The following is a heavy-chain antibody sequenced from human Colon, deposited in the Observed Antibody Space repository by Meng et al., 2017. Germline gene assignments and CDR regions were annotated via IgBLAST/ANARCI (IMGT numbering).Heavy chain of an antibody. D-gene: IGHD2-8*01. CDR3: ARNVYYFDY. CDR2: MKQDGSEI. J-gene: IGHJ4*02. Sequence: EVLLGESGGDLVQPGGSLRLSCIASGFTFSKYWMTWVRQAPGKGLEWVAYMKQDGSEIYYVDSVKGRFTISRDNAKNSLYLQMNSLRAEDTAVYYCARNVYYFDYWGQGTLVTVSS. V-gene: IGHV3-7*01. CDR1: GFTFSKYW.